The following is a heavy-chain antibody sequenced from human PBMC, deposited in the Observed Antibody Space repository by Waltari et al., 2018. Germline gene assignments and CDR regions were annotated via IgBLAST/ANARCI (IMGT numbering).Heavy chain of an antibody. Sequence: VHLVQSGAEGNKPGSSVTVACKASGGTFSSDTISWVRQAPGQGLEWMGRIIPILGIANYAQKFQGRGTITADKSTSTAYMELSSLRSEDTAVYYCARDLEAAAAGGWFDPWGQGTLVTVSS. CDR2: IIPILGIA. J-gene: IGHJ5*02. V-gene: IGHV1-69*08. CDR3: ARDLEAAAAGGWFDP. CDR1: GGTFSSDT. D-gene: IGHD6-13*01.